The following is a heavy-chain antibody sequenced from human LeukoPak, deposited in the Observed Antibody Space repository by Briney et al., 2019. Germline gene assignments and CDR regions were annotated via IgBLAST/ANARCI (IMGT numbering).Heavy chain of an antibody. V-gene: IGHV4-61*02. Sequence: SQTLSLTCTVSGGSISSGSYYWSWIRQPAGKGLEWIGRIYTSGSTNYNPSLKSRVTISVDTSKNQFSLKLSSVTAADTAVYYCARSGYYDISTGLLYFDYWGQGTLVTVSS. J-gene: IGHJ4*02. CDR3: ARSGYYDISTGLLYFDY. D-gene: IGHD3-9*01. CDR2: IYTSGST. CDR1: GGSISSGSYY.